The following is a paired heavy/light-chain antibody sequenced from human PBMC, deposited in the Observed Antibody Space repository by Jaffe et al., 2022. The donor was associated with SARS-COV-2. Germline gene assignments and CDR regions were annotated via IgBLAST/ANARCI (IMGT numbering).Heavy chain of an antibody. CDR2: AYNIGDT. J-gene: IGHJ4*02. D-gene: IGHD2-15*01. Sequence: QVQLQESGPGLVKPSETLSLTCKVSGGSASNNYWTWIRQPPGKGLEWIGYAYNIGDTDYNPSLKSRVTISVDTSKNQFSLTLTSVTAADTAVYYCARLCGSWAQSRSYFDYWGQGMLVTVSS. V-gene: IGHV4-59*02. CDR1: GGSASNNY. CDR3: ARLCGSWAQSRSYFDY.
Light chain of an antibody. CDR2: WAS. CDR3: QQHYSSPWT. J-gene: IGKJ1*01. CDR1: QSVLHSSNSKNH. Sequence: DIVMTQSPDSLAVSLGERATINCRSSQSVLHSSNSKNHLSWYQHKPGQPPKLLIYWASARASGVPDRFSGSGSGTDFTLTISSLRAEDVAVYFCQQHYSSPWTFGQGTKVEIK. V-gene: IGKV4-1*01.